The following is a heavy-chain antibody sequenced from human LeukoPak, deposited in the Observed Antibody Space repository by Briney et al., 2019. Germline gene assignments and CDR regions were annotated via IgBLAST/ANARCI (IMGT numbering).Heavy chain of an antibody. Sequence: SETLSFTCAVSGGSISSSNWWSWVRQPPGKGLEWIGEIYHSGSTNYNPSLKSRVTIPVDKSKNQFSLKLSSVTAADTAVYYCARSGGYFNFDYWGQGTLVTVSS. J-gene: IGHJ4*02. D-gene: IGHD3-10*01. CDR3: ARSGGYFNFDY. V-gene: IGHV4-4*02. CDR1: GGSISSSNW. CDR2: IYHSGST.